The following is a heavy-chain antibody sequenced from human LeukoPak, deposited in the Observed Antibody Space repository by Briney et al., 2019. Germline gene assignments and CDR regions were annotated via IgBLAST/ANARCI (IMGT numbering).Heavy chain of an antibody. Sequence: ASVKVSCKASGYTFTGYYMHWVRQAPGQGLEWMGWINPNSGGTNYAQKFQGKVTMTRDTSISTAYMELSRLKSDDTAVYYCARAVVPAAILYWGQGTLVTVSS. CDR2: INPNSGGT. CDR3: ARAVVPAAILY. V-gene: IGHV1-2*02. D-gene: IGHD2-2*01. CDR1: GYTFTGYY. J-gene: IGHJ4*02.